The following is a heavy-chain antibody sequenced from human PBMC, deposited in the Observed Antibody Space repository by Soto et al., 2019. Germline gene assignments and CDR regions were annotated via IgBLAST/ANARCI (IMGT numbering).Heavy chain of an antibody. CDR1: GFAFSSHP. Sequence: PGGSLRLSCTGSGFAFSSHPMSWVRQAPERGLEWVSGISDGGDLTYNADSVRGRFTISRDNSKNTLFLQMNSLRVEDTAVYYCARRAFGSSRSFDIWGQGTMVIVSS. J-gene: IGHJ3*02. CDR3: ARRAFGSSRSFDI. V-gene: IGHV3-23*01. CDR2: ISDGGDLT. D-gene: IGHD6-6*01.